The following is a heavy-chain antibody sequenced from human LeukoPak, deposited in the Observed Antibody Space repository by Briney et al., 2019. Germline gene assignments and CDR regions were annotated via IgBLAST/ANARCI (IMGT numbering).Heavy chain of an antibody. V-gene: IGHV1-69*04. Sequence: SAKVSCKASGGTFSSYAISWVRQAPGQGLEWMGRIIPILGIANYAQKFQGRVTITADKSTSTTYMELSSLRSEDTAVYYCARGEGAVAPDYWGQGTLVTVSS. CDR3: ARGEGAVAPDY. CDR1: GGTFSSYA. J-gene: IGHJ4*02. D-gene: IGHD6-19*01. CDR2: IIPILGIA.